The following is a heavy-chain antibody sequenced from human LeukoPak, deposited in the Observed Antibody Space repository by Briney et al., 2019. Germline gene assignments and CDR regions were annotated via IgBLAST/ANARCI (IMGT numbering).Heavy chain of an antibody. CDR2: ITTYNGNT. CDR1: GYTFTSYN. Sequence: GASVKVSCKTSGYTFTSYNINWVRQAPGQGLEWMGWITTYNGNTNYAQKLQGRVTMTTDTSTSTAYMELSSLRSEDTAVYHCARDSYDSSGLWSQGTLVTVSS. J-gene: IGHJ4*02. CDR3: ARDSYDSSGL. D-gene: IGHD3-22*01. V-gene: IGHV1-18*01.